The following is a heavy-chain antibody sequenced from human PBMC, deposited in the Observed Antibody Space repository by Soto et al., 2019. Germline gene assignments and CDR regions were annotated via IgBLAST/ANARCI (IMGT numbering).Heavy chain of an antibody. CDR3: ARRDVSCFDY. J-gene: IGHJ4*02. CDR2: VYYSGCT. Sequence: QVQLQESGPGLVKPSETLSLTCTASGGSISSYYWSWIRQPPGKALEWIGYVYYSGCTNYTPSLKSRVTISVDTSKNQFSLKLSSVTAADTAVYYCARRDVSCFDYWGQGTLVTVSS. V-gene: IGHV4-59*08. CDR1: GGSISSYY.